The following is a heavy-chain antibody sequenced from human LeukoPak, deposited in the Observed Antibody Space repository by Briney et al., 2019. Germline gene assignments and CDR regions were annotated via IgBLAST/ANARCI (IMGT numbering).Heavy chain of an antibody. CDR2: ISSSSSYI. Sequence: GGSLRLSCAASGFTFSSYGMNWVRQAPGKGLEWVSSISSSSSYIYYADSVKGRFTISRDNAKNSLFLQMNSLRAEDTAVYYCARAETRGYCSGGSCPADPFDIWGQGTMVTVSS. D-gene: IGHD2-15*01. CDR1: GFTFSSYG. V-gene: IGHV3-21*01. J-gene: IGHJ3*02. CDR3: ARAETRGYCSGGSCPADPFDI.